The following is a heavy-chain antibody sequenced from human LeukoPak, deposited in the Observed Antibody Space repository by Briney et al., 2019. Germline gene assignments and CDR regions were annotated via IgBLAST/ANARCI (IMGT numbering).Heavy chain of an antibody. CDR1: GFTSSSYG. CDR2: IWYDGSNK. V-gene: IGHV3-33*01. CDR3: ARGRVYDFWSGYSYYYYGMDV. J-gene: IGHJ6*02. Sequence: GRSLRLSCAASGFTSSSYGMHWVRQAPGKGLEWVAVIWYDGSNKYYADSVKGRFTISRDNSKNTLYLQMNSLRAEDTAVYYCARGRVYDFWSGYSYYYYGMDVWGQGTTVTVSS. D-gene: IGHD3-3*01.